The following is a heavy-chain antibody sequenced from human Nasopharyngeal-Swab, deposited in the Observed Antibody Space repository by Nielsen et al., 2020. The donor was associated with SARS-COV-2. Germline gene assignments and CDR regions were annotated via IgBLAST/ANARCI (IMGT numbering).Heavy chain of an antibody. V-gene: IGHV4-4*02. D-gene: IGHD4-23*01. CDR3: ARRSGQRWDYWYFDL. CDR2: IYHSGST. Sequence: SETLSLTCAVSGGSISSSNWWSWVRQPPGKGLEWIGEIYHSGSTNYNPSLKSLVTISVDTSKNQFSLKLSSVTAADTAVYYCARRSGQRWDYWYFDLWGRGTLVTVSS. J-gene: IGHJ2*01. CDR1: GGSISSSNW.